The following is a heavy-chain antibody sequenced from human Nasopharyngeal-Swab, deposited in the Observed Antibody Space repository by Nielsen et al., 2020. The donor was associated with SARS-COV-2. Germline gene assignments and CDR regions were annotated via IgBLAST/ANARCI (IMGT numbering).Heavy chain of an antibody. CDR3: ARGSDSYGHGQIDY. V-gene: IGHV4-39*02. CDR2: LYYSGSS. D-gene: IGHD4-17*01. Sequence: SETLSLTCTVAGDSISSNSYYWGWIRQPPGKGLEWIGSLYYSGSSYYNPSLKSRVTVSVDTSKNHFSLKLTSVTAADTAVYYCARGSDSYGHGQIDYWGQGTLVIVSS. J-gene: IGHJ4*02. CDR1: GDSISSNSYY.